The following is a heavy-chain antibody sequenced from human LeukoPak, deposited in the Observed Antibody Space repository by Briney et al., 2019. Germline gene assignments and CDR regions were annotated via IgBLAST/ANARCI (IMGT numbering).Heavy chain of an antibody. D-gene: IGHD6-19*01. CDR2: INPNSGGT. CDR3: ARDPHSSGWYYDAFDI. Sequence: ASVKVSCKASGYTFTGYYMHWVRQAPGQGLEWMGWINPNSGGTNYAQKFQGRVTMTRDTSISTAYMGLSRLRSDDTAVYYCARDPHSSGWYYDAFDIWGQGTMVTVSS. CDR1: GYTFTGYY. J-gene: IGHJ3*02. V-gene: IGHV1-2*02.